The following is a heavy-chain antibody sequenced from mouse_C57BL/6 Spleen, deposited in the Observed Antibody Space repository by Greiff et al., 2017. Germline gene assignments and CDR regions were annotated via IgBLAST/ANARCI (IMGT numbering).Heavy chain of an antibody. CDR2: ISSGGSYT. V-gene: IGHV5-6*01. CDR3: ARHPFITAGGWYFDV. Sequence: EVQGVESGGDLVKPGGSLKLSCAASGFTFSSYGMSWVRQTPDKRLEWVATISSGGSYTYYPESVKGRFTISRDNAKNTRYLHMSSLKSEDTAMYYCARHPFITAGGWYFDVWGTGTTVTVSA. CDR1: GFTFSSYG. D-gene: IGHD1-1*01. J-gene: IGHJ1*03.